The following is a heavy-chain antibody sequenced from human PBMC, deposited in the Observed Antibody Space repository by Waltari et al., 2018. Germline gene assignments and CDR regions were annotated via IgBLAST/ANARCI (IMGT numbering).Heavy chain of an antibody. CDR1: GYIFTAFF. CDR2: INPNSGGT. CDR3: ARGTIAVAGRVDY. D-gene: IGHD6-19*01. V-gene: IGHV1-2*06. J-gene: IGHJ4*02. Sequence: QVQLVQSGAEVKNPGASVKVSCKASGYIFTAFFLHWVRQAPGQGLEWMGRINPNSGGTNYAQKFQGRVTMTRDTSISTAYMELSRLRSDDTAVYYCARGTIAVAGRVDYWGQGTLVTVSS.